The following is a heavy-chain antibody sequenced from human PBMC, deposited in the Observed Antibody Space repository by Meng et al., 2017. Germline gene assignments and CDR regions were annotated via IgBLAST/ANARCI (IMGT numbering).Heavy chain of an antibody. V-gene: IGHV3-21*01. CDR3: VTYWGSDRSSCFDY. Sequence: GESLKISCAASGFTFSSYSMNWVRQAPGKGLEWVSSISSSSSYIYYADSVKGRFTISRDNAENSLYLQMNSLRAEDTAIYYCVTYWGSDRSSCFDYWGRGTLVTVSS. CDR1: GFTFSSYS. CDR2: ISSSSSYI. D-gene: IGHD7-27*01. J-gene: IGHJ4*02.